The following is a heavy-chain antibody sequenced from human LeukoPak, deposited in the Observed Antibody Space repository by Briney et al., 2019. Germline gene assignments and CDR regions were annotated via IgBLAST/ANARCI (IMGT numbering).Heavy chain of an antibody. J-gene: IGHJ6*03. CDR3: ARTRLRFLEWLPSRYYYMDV. V-gene: IGHV4-34*01. CDR2: INHSGST. CDR1: GGSFSGYY. D-gene: IGHD3-3*01. Sequence: SEALSLTCAVYGGSFSGYYWSWIRQPPGKGLEWIGEINHSGSTNYNPSLKSRVTISVDTSKNQFSLKLSPATAADTAVYYCARTRLRFLEWLPSRYYYMDVWGKGTTVTVSS.